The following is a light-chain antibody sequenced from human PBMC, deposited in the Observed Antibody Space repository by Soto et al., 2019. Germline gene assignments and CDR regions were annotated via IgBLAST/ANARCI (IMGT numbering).Light chain of an antibody. J-gene: IGLJ1*01. Sequence: QSVLTQPASVSGSPGQSITISCTGTSSVVGAYNFVSWYQHYPDKAPKVVIYDVANRPSGVSYRFSASKSGNTASLTISGLQAEDETDYYCMSFTSSNTCVFGTGTKLTVL. CDR1: SSVVGAYNF. CDR2: DVA. CDR3: MSFTSSNTCV. V-gene: IGLV2-14*03.